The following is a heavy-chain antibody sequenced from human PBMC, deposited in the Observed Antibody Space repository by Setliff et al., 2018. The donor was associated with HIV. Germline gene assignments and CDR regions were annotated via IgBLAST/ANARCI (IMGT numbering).Heavy chain of an antibody. D-gene: IGHD3-22*01. CDR3: ARGFIRGYYYDSGENTKGY. Sequence: PGGSLRLSCAASGFMFDDYGMSWVRQAPGKGLEWVANIKEDGSEKNYVDSVKGRFTISRDNAKNSLYLQMNSLRAEDTAVYYCARGFIRGYYYDSGENTKGYWGQGTLVTVS. V-gene: IGHV3-7*01. J-gene: IGHJ4*02. CDR2: IKEDGSEK. CDR1: GFMFDDYG.